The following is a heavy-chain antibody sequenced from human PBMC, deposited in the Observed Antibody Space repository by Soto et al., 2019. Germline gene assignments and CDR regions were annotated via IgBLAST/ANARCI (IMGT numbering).Heavy chain of an antibody. CDR2: VSYTGST. Sequence: PSETLSLTCTFSGCSISSRDFYWSWVRQPPGKGLEWLGYVSYTGSTYYNPSLRGRLNISIDTSKRQFSLRLSSVTAADTALYYCARELGFIAAASNYYGMDVWGQGTTVTVSS. CDR3: ARELGFIAAASNYYGMDV. V-gene: IGHV4-30-4*01. CDR1: GCSISSRDFY. D-gene: IGHD6-6*01. J-gene: IGHJ6*02.